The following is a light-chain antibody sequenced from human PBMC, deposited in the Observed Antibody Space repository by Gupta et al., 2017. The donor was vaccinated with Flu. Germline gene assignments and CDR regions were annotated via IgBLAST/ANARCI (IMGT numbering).Light chain of an antibody. CDR3: ASWDNNRSAFV. CDR1: GFNIGNNY. CDR2: RGN. J-gene: IGLJ1*01. Sequence: QSVLTQPPSVSGTPGQRVTIPCSGGGFNIGNNYVSWFQHLPGTAPKVLIYRGNQRPSGVPDRFSASKSVNSASLTISALRPDDEADFYCASWDNNRSAFVFGTGTKVTVL. V-gene: IGLV1-47*01.